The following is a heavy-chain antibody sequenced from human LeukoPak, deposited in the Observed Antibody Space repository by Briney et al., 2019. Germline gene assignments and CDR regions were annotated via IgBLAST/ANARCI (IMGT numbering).Heavy chain of an antibody. CDR2: INHSGST. Sequence: SETLSLTRAVYGGSFSGYYWSWIRQPPGKGLEWIGEINHSGSTNYNPSLKSRVTISVDTSKNQFSLKLSSVTAADTAVYYCARLRWGFDYWGQGTLVTVSS. D-gene: IGHD7-27*01. J-gene: IGHJ4*02. CDR3: ARLRWGFDY. V-gene: IGHV4-34*01. CDR1: GGSFSGYY.